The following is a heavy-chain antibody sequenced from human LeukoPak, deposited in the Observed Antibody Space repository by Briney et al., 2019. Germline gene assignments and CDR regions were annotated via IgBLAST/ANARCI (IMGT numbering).Heavy chain of an antibody. V-gene: IGHV3-23*05. J-gene: IGHJ4*02. CDR3: AKTGEPEGRWNFDF. CDR2: IFGNGNGA. D-gene: IGHD7-27*01. Sequence: GGSLRLSCAASGFTFATYTMNWVRQAPGKGLEWLSGIFGNGNGAYYADSVKGRFTISRANSKSTLYLQMNRLRVEATAIYYCAKTGEPEGRWNFDFWGRETLFTVSS. CDR1: GFTFATYT.